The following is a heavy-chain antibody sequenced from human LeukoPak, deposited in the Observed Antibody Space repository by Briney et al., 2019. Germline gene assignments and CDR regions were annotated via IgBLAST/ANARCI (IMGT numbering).Heavy chain of an antibody. CDR3: ARFDELELSLAGGIDY. CDR1: GYTFTSYG. Sequence: GASVKVSCKASGYTFTSYGISWVRQAPGQGLEWMGWISAYNGNTNYAQKLQGRVTMTTDTSTSTAYMELRSLRSDDTAVYYCARFDELELSLAGGIDYWGQGTLVTVSS. D-gene: IGHD1-7*01. CDR2: ISAYNGNT. J-gene: IGHJ4*02. V-gene: IGHV1-18*01.